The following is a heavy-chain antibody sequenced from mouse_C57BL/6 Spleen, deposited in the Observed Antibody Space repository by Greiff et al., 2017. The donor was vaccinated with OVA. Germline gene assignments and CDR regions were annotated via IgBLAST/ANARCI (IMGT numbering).Heavy chain of an antibody. J-gene: IGHJ1*03. CDR2: IWGGGST. V-gene: IGHV2-9*01. CDR1: GFSLTSYG. CDR3: AKRVGLPGYFDV. D-gene: IGHD2-2*01. Sequence: QVHVKQSGPGLVAPSQSLSITCTVSGFSLTSYGVDWVRQPPGKGLEWLGVIWGGGSTNYNSALMSRLSISKDNSKIQVFLKMNSLQTDDTAMYYCAKRVGLPGYFDVWGTGTTVTVSS.